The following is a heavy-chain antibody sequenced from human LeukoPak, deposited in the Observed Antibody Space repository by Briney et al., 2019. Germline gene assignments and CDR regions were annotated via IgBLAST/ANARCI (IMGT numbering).Heavy chain of an antibody. CDR2: ISAYNGNT. CDR3: ARDVLGYRSSNSCYADYYYYGMDV. Sequence: ASETLSLKSSVYTFTIYGISWVRQAPGQGLAWLGWISAYNGNTNYSQKLHGRGTMTTDTSTSTAYMELRSQRSDDTAVYYCARDVLGYRSSNSCYADYYYYGMDVWGQGTTVTVSS. J-gene: IGHJ6*02. V-gene: IGHV1-18*01. CDR1: VYTFTIYG. D-gene: IGHD2-2*01.